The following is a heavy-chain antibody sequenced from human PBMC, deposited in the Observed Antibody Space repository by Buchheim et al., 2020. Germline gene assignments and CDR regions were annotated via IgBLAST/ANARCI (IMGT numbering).Heavy chain of an antibody. CDR3: AKDWRGPDY. D-gene: IGHD1-1*01. CDR1: RFTFSSHG. CDR2: ISYDGSNQ. V-gene: IGHV3-30*18. J-gene: IGHJ4*02. Sequence: QVQLVESGGGVVQPGRSLRLSCAASRFTFSSHGMHWVRQAPGKGLEWVAFISYDGSNQDYADSVKGRFTISRDNSKKTVYLQMNSLRAEDTAVYYCAKDWRGPDYWGQGTL.